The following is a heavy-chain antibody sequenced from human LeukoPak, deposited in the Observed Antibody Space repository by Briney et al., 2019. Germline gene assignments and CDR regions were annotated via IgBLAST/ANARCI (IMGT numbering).Heavy chain of an antibody. V-gene: IGHV3-30*03. CDR3: ARDGNYYDSSGVNWFDP. CDR1: GFTFSSYG. D-gene: IGHD3-22*01. J-gene: IGHJ5*02. CDR2: ISYDGSNK. Sequence: GGSLRLSCAASGFTFSSYGMHWVRQAPGKGLEWVAVISYDGSNKYYADSVKGRFTISRDNSKNTLYLQMNSLRAEDTAVYYCARDGNYYDSSGVNWFDPWGQGTLVTVSS.